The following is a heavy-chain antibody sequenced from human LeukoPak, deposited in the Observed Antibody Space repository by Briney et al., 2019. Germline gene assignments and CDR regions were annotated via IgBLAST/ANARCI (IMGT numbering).Heavy chain of an antibody. CDR3: ARDRGQLGIDY. V-gene: IGHV4-59*01. CDR1: GGSISSYY. CDR2: IYYSGST. Sequence: SETLSLTCTVSGGSISSYYWSWIRQPPGRGLEWIGYIYYSGSTNYNPSLKSRVTISVDTSKNQFSLKLSSVTAADTAVYYCARDRGQLGIDYWGQGTLVTVSS. D-gene: IGHD6-13*01. J-gene: IGHJ4*02.